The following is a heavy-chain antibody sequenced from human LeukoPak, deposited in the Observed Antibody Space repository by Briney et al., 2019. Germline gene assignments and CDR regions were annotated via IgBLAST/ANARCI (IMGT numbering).Heavy chain of an antibody. CDR3: AREADGAHNWYLDL. Sequence: GGSLRLSCAASGFTFSDYWMHWVRQVPGKGLVGVARILNDGSATTYADFVKGRFTISRDNAKNTLYLQMNSLRVEDTAVYYCAREADGAHNWYLDLWGRGTLVPVSS. D-gene: IGHD4/OR15-4a*01. J-gene: IGHJ2*01. V-gene: IGHV3-74*01. CDR1: GFTFSDYW. CDR2: ILNDGSAT.